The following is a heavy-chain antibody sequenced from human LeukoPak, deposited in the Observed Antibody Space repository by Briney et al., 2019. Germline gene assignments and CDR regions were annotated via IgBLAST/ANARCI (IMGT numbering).Heavy chain of an antibody. J-gene: IGHJ4*02. V-gene: IGHV3-7*04. D-gene: IGHD3-9*01. CDR1: GFTSSNYW. CDR2: IKQDGSEK. CDR3: ARTHDRGYFDY. Sequence: GGSLRLSCAASGFTSSNYWMSWVRQALGRGLEWVAIIKQDGSEKYYVDSVKGRFTISRDNAKNSLYLQMNSLRADDTAVYYCARTHDRGYFDYWGQGALVTVSS.